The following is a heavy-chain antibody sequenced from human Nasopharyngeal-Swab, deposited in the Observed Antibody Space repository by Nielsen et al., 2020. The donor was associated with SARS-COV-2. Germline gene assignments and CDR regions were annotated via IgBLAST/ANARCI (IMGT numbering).Heavy chain of an antibody. CDR3: ARLMGSSTSFGRFDP. V-gene: IGHV4-59*01. Sequence: SETLSLTCTVSGGSISSYYWSWIRQPPGKGLEWIGYIYYSGSTNYNPSLKSRVTISVDTSKNQFSLKLSSVTAADTAVYCCARLMGSSTSFGRFDPWGQGTLVTVSS. J-gene: IGHJ5*02. CDR2: IYYSGST. CDR1: GGSISSYY. D-gene: IGHD2-2*01.